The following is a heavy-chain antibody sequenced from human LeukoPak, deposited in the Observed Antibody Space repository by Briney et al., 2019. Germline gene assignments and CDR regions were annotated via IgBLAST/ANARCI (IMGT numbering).Heavy chain of an antibody. D-gene: IGHD3-22*01. CDR1: GFTFSSHG. CDR3: VNPGWYYDSSGYSYYYGMDV. Sequence: PGGSLRLSCAASGFTFSSHGMHWVRQAPGKGLEYVSAIVSNGDSTYYADSVKGRFTISRDNAKNTLYLQMSSLRPDDTAVYYCVNPGWYYDSSGYSYYYGMDVWGQGTTVTVSS. J-gene: IGHJ6*02. V-gene: IGHV3-64D*09. CDR2: IVSNGDST.